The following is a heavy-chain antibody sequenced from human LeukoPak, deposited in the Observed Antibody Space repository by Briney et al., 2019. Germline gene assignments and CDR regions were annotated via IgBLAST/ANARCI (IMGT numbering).Heavy chain of an antibody. CDR1: GFTFSSYW. CDR2: ISSSSSYI. J-gene: IGHJ4*02. CDR3: ARAPKESRTFDY. V-gene: IGHV3-21*01. D-gene: IGHD2-2*01. Sequence: GGSLRLSCAASGFTFSSYWVSWVRQAPGKGLEWVSSISSSSSYIYYADSVKGRFTISRDNAKNSLYLQMNSLRAEDTAVYYCARAPKESRTFDYWGQGTLVTVSS.